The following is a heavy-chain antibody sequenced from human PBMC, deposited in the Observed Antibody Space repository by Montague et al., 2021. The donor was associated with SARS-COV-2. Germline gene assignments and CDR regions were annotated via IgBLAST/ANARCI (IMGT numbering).Heavy chain of an antibody. CDR2: MYYSGST. J-gene: IGHJ5*02. Sequence: SETLSLTCTVSGGSISSYYWSWIRQPPGKGLGWIGYMYYSGSTNYNPSLKSRVTLSVDTSKNQFSLQLNSVTAADSAVYYCARTEYNWNDWFDPWGQGTLVTVSS. D-gene: IGHD1-20*01. V-gene: IGHV4-59*13. CDR1: GGSISSYY. CDR3: ARTEYNWNDWFDP.